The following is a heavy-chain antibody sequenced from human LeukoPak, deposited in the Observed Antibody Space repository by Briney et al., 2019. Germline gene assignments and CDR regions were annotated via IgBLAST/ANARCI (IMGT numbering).Heavy chain of an antibody. V-gene: IGHV1-18*01. Sequence: ASVKVSCKASGGTFSSYAISWVRQAPGQGLEWMGWISAYAQKFQGRVTMTTDTSTSTAYMELRSLRSDDTAVHYCARRFNYYDSSGYYEGFYFDYWGQGTLVTVSS. D-gene: IGHD3-22*01. CDR3: ARRFNYYDSSGYYEGFYFDY. CDR1: GGTFSSYA. J-gene: IGHJ4*02. CDR2: ISAY.